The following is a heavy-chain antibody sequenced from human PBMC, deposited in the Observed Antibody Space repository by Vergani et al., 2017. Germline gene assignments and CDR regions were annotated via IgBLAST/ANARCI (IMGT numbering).Heavy chain of an antibody. CDR1: GGSFSGYY. V-gene: IGHV4-59*10. CDR3: AREGRDYDILTGYPSEEYWYFDL. CDR2: IYTSGST. J-gene: IGHJ2*01. D-gene: IGHD3-9*01. Sequence: QVQLQQWGAGLLKPSETLSLTCAVYGGSFSGYYWSWIRQPAGKGLEWIGRIYTSGSTNYNPSLKSRVTISVDTSKNQFSLKLSSVTAADTAVYYCAREGRDYDILTGYPSEEYWYFDLWGRGTLVTVSS.